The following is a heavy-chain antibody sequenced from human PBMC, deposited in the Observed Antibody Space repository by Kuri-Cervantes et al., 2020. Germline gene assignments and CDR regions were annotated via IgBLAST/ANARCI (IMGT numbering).Heavy chain of an antibody. J-gene: IGHJ4*02. CDR1: GGSISSYY. CDR3: ARTHSTSSSPLDY. V-gene: IGHV4-59*08. D-gene: IGHD6-13*01. Sequence: GSLRLSCTVSGGSISSYYWSWIRQPPGKGLEWIGYIYYSGSTHYNPSLKSRVTISVDTSKNQFSLKLSSVTAADTAVYYCARTHSTSSSPLDYWGQGTLVTVSS. CDR2: IYYSGST.